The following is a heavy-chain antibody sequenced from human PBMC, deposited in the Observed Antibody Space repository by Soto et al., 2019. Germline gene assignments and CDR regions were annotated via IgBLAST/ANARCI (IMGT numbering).Heavy chain of an antibody. V-gene: IGHV4-31*03. CDR2: IYYSGST. CDR3: ARAYCSGGSCSTAHFDY. CDR1: GGSISSGGYY. Sequence: PSETLSLTCTVSGGSISSGGYYWSWIRPHPGKGLEWIGYIYYSGSTYYNPSLKSRVTISVDTSKNQFSLKLSSVTAADTAVYYCARAYCSGGSCSTAHFDYWGQGTLVTVSS. D-gene: IGHD2-15*01. J-gene: IGHJ4*02.